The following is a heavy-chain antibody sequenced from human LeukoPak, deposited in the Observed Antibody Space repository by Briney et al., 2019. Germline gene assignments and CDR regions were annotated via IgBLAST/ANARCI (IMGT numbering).Heavy chain of an antibody. CDR1: GYTFTSYY. CDR3: ARNCGGDCYRDGHGAFDI. CDR2: INPSGGST. J-gene: IGHJ3*02. D-gene: IGHD2-21*02. Sequence: ASVKVSCKASGYTFTSYYMHWVRQAPGQGLEWMGIINPSGGSTSYAQKFQGRVTMTRDMSTSTVYMELSSLRSEDTAVYYCARNCGGDCYRDGHGAFDIWGQGTMVTVSS. V-gene: IGHV1-46*01.